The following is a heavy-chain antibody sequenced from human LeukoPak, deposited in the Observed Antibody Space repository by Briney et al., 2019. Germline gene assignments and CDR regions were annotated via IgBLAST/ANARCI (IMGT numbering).Heavy chain of an antibody. CDR1: GYSFTSHW. V-gene: IGHV5-51*01. Sequence: GESLKISCKGSGYSFTSHWIAWVRQMSGKGLEWMGMIYAGDSTSRYSPSFQGQVTMSVDKSISTAYLQWNSLKASDTAIYYCARPGDSAGYFYGVADMWGQGTVVTVSS. CDR2: IYAGDSTS. J-gene: IGHJ3*02. D-gene: IGHD3-22*01. CDR3: ARPGDSAGYFYGVADM.